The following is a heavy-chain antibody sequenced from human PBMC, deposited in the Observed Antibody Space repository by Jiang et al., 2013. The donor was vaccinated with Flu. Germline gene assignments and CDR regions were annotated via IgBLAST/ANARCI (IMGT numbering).Heavy chain of an antibody. CDR3: ARRAPDYGVDY. V-gene: IGHV5-51*01. D-gene: IGHD4-17*01. CDR2: SILVTLIP. Sequence: EWMGSSILVTLIPDTARTFQGQVTISADKSISTAFLQWSSLKASDTAMYYCARRAPDYGVDYWGQGTLVTVSS. J-gene: IGHJ4*02.